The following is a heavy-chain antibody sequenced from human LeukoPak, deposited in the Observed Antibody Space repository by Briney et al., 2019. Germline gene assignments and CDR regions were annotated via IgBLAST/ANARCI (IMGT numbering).Heavy chain of an antibody. Sequence: GGSLRLSCAASGFTFSDHYMHWVRQAPGKGLEWVAFIRYDGSNKYYADSVKGRFTISRDNYKNTLYLQMNSLRAEDTAVYYCAKMGDYGDYPSYYMDVWGKGTTVTVSS. CDR3: AKMGDYGDYPSYYMDV. D-gene: IGHD4-17*01. J-gene: IGHJ6*03. V-gene: IGHV3-30*02. CDR2: IRYDGSNK. CDR1: GFTFSDHY.